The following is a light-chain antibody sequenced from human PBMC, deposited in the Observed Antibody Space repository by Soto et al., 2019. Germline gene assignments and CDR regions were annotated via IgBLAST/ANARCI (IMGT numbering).Light chain of an antibody. CDR1: QSVLYSSNNKNY. V-gene: IGKV4-1*01. CDR3: QQYYSNPQT. CDR2: WAS. Sequence: DIVMTQSPDSLAVSLGERATINCKSSQSVLYSSNNKNYLGWYQQKPGQPPKLLIYWASTRESGVPXXXXXXXXXXXXXXTISSLQAEDVAVYYCQQYYSNPQTFGQGTKVEIK. J-gene: IGKJ1*01.